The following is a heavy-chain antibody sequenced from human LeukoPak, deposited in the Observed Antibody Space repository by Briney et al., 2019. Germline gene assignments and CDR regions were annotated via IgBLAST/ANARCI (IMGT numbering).Heavy chain of an antibody. V-gene: IGHV3-23*01. D-gene: IGHD6-13*01. CDR2: ISGSGGST. Sequence: GGSLRLSCAASGFTFSSYAMSGVRQAPGKGLEWVSAISGSGGSTYYGDSVKGRFTISRDNSKNTLYLQMNSLRAEDTAVYYCAKDGSKQQLVVVATGYYYGMDVWGQGTTVTVSS. CDR1: GFTFSSYA. J-gene: IGHJ6*02. CDR3: AKDGSKQQLVVVATGYYYGMDV.